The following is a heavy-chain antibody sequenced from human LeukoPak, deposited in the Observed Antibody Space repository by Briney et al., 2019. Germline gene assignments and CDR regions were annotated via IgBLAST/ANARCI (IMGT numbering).Heavy chain of an antibody. V-gene: IGHV4-61*01. J-gene: IGHJ4*02. CDR1: GGSISSGSYY. CDR2: IYYSGST. D-gene: IGHD3-22*01. CDR3: ARAVHYYDRLDY. Sequence: PSETLSLTCTVSGGSISSGSYYWSWIRQPPGKGLEWIGYIYYSGSTNYNPSLKSRVTISVDTSKNQFSLKLSSVTAADTAVYYCARAVHYYDRLDYWGQGTLVTVSS.